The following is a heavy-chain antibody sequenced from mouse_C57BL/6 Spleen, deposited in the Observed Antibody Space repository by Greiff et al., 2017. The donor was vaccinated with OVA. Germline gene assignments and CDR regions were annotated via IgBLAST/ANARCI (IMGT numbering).Heavy chain of an antibody. CDR1: GFSLTSYG. V-gene: IGHV2-5*01. CDR2: IWRGGST. Sequence: QVHVKQSGPGLVQPSQSLSITCTVSGFSLTSYGVHWVRQSPGKGLEWLGVIWRGGSTDYNAAFMSRLSITKDNSKSQVFFKMNSLQADDTAIYYCAKIYGSSYAMDYWGQGTSVTVSS. D-gene: IGHD1-1*01. CDR3: AKIYGSSYAMDY. J-gene: IGHJ4*01.